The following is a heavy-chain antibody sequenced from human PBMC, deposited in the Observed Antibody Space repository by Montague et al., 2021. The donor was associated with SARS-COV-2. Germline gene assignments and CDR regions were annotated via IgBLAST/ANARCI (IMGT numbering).Heavy chain of an antibody. CDR3: ARVISRQNNIVVVGLYYFDY. D-gene: IGHD2-15*01. Sequence: SETLSLTCTVSGGSISSSSYYWGWIREPPGKGLEWIGSIYYSGSTYYKPCLKSRVTISVDTSKNQFSLKLRSVTAADTAVYYCARVISRQNNIVVVGLYYFDYWGQGTLVTVSS. V-gene: IGHV4-39*07. J-gene: IGHJ4*02. CDR1: GGSISSSSYY. CDR2: IYYSGST.